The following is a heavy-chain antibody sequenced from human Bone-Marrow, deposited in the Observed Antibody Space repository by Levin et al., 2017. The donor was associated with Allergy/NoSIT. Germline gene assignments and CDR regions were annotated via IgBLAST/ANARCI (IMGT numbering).Heavy chain of an antibody. Sequence: GESLKISCKASGYTFTGYYMHWVRQAPGQGLEWMGWINPNSGGTNYAQKFQGRVTMTRDTSISTAYMELSRLRSDDTAVYYCARDYKYQLLYYSYFDYWGQGTLVTVSS. V-gene: IGHV1-2*02. CDR1: GYTFTGYY. CDR2: INPNSGGT. CDR3: ARDYKYQLLYYSYFDY. J-gene: IGHJ4*02. D-gene: IGHD2-2*02.